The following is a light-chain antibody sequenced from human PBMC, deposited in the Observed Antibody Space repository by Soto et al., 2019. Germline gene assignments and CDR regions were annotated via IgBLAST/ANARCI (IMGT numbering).Light chain of an antibody. Sequence: QYVLTQPASVSGSPGQSIAISCTGTNNDIGIYNYVSWYQQHPGKAPKLIIYEVSKRPSGVSNRFSGSKSGNTASLTISGLQPDDEADYYCSSFTSSITLVFGGGTTRTVL. V-gene: IGLV2-14*01. CDR3: SSFTSSITLV. CDR1: NNDIGIYNY. J-gene: IGLJ3*02. CDR2: EVS.